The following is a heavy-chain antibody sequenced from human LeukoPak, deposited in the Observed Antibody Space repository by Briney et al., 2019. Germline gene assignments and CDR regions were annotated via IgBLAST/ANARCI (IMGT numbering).Heavy chain of an antibody. CDR1: GFTLIRHE. CDR3: ARDAPCTTSTCYKQIDS. D-gene: IGHD2-2*02. Sequence: GGSLRLSCAASGFTLIRHEMNWVRQAPGKGLEWVSFISRSGRNTDYADSVKGRFTISRDDAKNSLYLQLNSLRADDTAVYYCARDAPCTTSTCYKQIDSWGQGTLVTVSS. J-gene: IGHJ4*02. CDR2: ISRSGRNT. V-gene: IGHV3-48*03.